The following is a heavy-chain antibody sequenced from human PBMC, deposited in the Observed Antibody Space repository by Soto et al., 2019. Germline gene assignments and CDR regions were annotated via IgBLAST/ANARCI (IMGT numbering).Heavy chain of an antibody. J-gene: IGHJ6*02. CDR3: ARGIQYRYGMDG. Sequence: EVQLVESGGGLVQPGGSLRLSCAAAGFTFSSYWMHWVRQAPGKGLVWVSRINGDGSNTFYADSVKGRFTISRDNAKNTVYLQMNSLRAEDTAVYYCARGIQYRYGMDGWGQGTTVTVSS. D-gene: IGHD4-4*01. CDR2: INGDGSNT. V-gene: IGHV3-74*01. CDR1: GFTFSSYW.